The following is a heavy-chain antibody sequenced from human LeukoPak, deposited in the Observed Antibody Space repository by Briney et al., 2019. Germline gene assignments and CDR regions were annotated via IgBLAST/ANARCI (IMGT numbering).Heavy chain of an antibody. Sequence: GGSLRLSCVASGFTFNSYGMHWVRQAPGNGLEWVAFVHFDGTTRYYADSVKGRFTISRDNSKNTLFLQMNSLRAEDTAVYYCARDFLWGSGSRWGQGTLVTVSS. CDR3: ARDFLWGSGSR. D-gene: IGHD3-10*01. CDR2: VHFDGTTR. J-gene: IGHJ4*02. V-gene: IGHV3-30*02. CDR1: GFTFNSYG.